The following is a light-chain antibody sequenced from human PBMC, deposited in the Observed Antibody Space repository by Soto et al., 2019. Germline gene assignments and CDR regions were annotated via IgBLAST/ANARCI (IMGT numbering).Light chain of an antibody. CDR1: QTVTVNS. V-gene: IGKV3-20*01. CDR3: QQYGSSPHT. J-gene: IGKJ5*01. Sequence: EIVLTQSPGTLSLSPGEGATLSCRASQTVTVNSLAWYQQTPGQTPRLLIYAASTRATGIPDRFNGSGSGTDFVLTISRLEPEDFAMYYCQQYGSSPHTFGQGARLEIK. CDR2: AAS.